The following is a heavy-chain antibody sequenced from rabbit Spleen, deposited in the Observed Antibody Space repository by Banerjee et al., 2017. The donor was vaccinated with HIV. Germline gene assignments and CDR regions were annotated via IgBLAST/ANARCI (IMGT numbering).Heavy chain of an antibody. V-gene: IGHV1S45*01. CDR3: ARDSAGREDFNL. D-gene: IGHD4-2*01. CDR2: INASTGKP. CDR1: GFSFSDRDV. Sequence: LEESGGGLVQPEGSLTLTCKASGFSFSDRDVMCWVRQAPGKGLQWIACINASTGKPVYATWAKGRFTISKTSSTTVTLQMTSLTAADTATYFCARDSAGREDFNLWGPGTLVTVS. J-gene: IGHJ4*01.